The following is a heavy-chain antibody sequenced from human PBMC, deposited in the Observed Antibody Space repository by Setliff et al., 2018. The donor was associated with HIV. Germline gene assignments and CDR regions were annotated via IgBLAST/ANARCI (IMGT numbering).Heavy chain of an antibody. CDR3: ARARYIVIRGDAGMDV. CDR1: GYTFTSDY. V-gene: IGHV1-46*01. D-gene: IGHD3-10*01. CDR2: INPDGNPT. Sequence: ASVKVSCKASGYTFTSDYIHWVRQAPGQGLEWMGIINPDGNPTSYEQKFQGRLTMTRDTSTNTVYMELSRLRSEDTAVYYWARARYIVIRGDAGMDVWGPGTTVTVSS. J-gene: IGHJ6*02.